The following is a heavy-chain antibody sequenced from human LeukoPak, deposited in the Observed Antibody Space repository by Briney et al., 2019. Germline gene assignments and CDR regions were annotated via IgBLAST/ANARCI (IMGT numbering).Heavy chain of an antibody. D-gene: IGHD7-27*01. V-gene: IGHV4-34*01. CDR1: GGSFSGYY. CDR2: INHSGST. CDR3: ARDNWGIDY. Sequence: SETLSLTCAVYGGSFSGYYWSWIRQPPGKGLEWIGEINHSGSTNYNPSLKSRVTISVDTSKNQFSLKLSSVTAADTAVYYCARDNWGIDYWGHGTLVTVSS. J-gene: IGHJ4*01.